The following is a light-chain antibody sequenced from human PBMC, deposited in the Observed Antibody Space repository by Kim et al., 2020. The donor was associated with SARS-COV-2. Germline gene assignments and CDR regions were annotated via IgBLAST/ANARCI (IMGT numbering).Light chain of an antibody. Sequence: RATIHCKSSQTILYTYNNKNRLAWYQQKPGQPPKMLIYWASTRELGVPDRFSGSGSGTDFTLTISSLQAEDVALYYCQQYYTTPLTFGGGTKLEI. CDR1: QTILYTYNNKNR. J-gene: IGKJ4*01. CDR3: QQYYTTPLT. V-gene: IGKV4-1*01. CDR2: WAS.